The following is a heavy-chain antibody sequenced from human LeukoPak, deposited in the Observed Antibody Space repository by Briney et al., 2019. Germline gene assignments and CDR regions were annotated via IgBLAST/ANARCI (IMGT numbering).Heavy chain of an antibody. V-gene: IGHV3-53*01. J-gene: IGHJ4*02. CDR2: IYSGGST. CDR1: GFTVSSNY. CDR3: ARDLIGGKFDY. Sequence: PGGSLRLSCAASGFTVSSNYMSWVRQAPGKGREWDSVIYSGGSTYYSDSVKGRFTISRDNYKHTVYLQMKSLRGEDTAVYYCARDLIGGKFDYWGQGTLVTVSS. D-gene: IGHD4-23*01.